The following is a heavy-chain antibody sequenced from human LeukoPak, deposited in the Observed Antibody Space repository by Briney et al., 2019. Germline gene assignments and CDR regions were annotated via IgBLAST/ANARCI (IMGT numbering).Heavy chain of an antibody. Sequence: ASVKVSCKASGYTFTGYYMHWVRQAPGQGLEWMGWINPNSGGTNYAQKFQGRVTMTRDTSISTAYMELSRLRSDDTAVYYCARDSGPPMWGYDSSGSGGYDYWGQGTLVTVSS. D-gene: IGHD3-22*01. V-gene: IGHV1-2*02. CDR1: GYTFTGYY. J-gene: IGHJ4*02. CDR3: ARDSGPPMWGYDSSGSGGYDY. CDR2: INPNSGGT.